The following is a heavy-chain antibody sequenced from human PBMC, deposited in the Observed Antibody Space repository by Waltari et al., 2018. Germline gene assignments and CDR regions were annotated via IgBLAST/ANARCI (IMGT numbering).Heavy chain of an antibody. CDR1: GFSFSDYY. J-gene: IGHJ4*02. D-gene: IGHD6-25*01. CDR2: MSSGRTT. Sequence: QVQLVESGGGLVKPGGSLRLSCAASGFSFSDYYMSWIRQAPGKGLEWLSDMSSGRTTYYTDSVKGRFTISRDNAKNSLFLQMNSLTAEDTAVYYCARQVYSGSLYYFDYWGQGTLFTVSS. V-gene: IGHV3-11*01. CDR3: ARQVYSGSLYYFDY.